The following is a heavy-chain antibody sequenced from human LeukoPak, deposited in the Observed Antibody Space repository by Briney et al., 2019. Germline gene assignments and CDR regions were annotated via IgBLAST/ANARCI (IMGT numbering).Heavy chain of an antibody. CDR3: ARGSTFGGVTMFY. CDR2: ISSSSYI. Sequence: GGSLRLSCAASGFTFSSYSMNWVRQAPGKGLEWVSSISSSSYIYYADSVKGRFTISRDNAKNSLYLQMNSLRAEDTAVYYCARGSTFGGVTMFYWGQGTLVTVSS. V-gene: IGHV3-21*01. D-gene: IGHD3-16*01. CDR1: GFTFSSYS. J-gene: IGHJ4*02.